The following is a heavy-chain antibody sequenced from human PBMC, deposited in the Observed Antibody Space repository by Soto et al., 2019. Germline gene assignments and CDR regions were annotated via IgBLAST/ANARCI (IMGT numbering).Heavy chain of an antibody. J-gene: IGHJ4*02. Sequence: PGGSLRLSCAASGFTFSSYAMSWVRQAPGKGLEWVSVISGSGGSTYYADSVKGRFTISRDNSKNTLYLQMNSLRAEDTAVYYCAKVPYSSSSYYFDYWGQGTLVTVPS. V-gene: IGHV3-23*01. CDR2: ISGSGGST. CDR3: AKVPYSSSSYYFDY. D-gene: IGHD6-6*01. CDR1: GFTFSSYA.